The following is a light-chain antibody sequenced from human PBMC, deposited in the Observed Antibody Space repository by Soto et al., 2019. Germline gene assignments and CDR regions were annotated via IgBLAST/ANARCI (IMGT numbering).Light chain of an antibody. Sequence: EIVMTQSPATLSVSPGERATLSCRASQSVSSNLAWYQQKPGQAPRLLIYGASTRATGIPARFSGSGSGTEFTLTISSLQSADFAVYYCPQYNNWPSYTFGQGTKLELK. CDR2: GAS. V-gene: IGKV3-15*01. J-gene: IGKJ2*01. CDR3: PQYNNWPSYT. CDR1: QSVSSN.